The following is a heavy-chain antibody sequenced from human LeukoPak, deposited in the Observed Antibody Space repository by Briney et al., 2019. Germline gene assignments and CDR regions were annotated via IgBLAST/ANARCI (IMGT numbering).Heavy chain of an antibody. Sequence: PGGSLRLSCAASGFTFSSYAMSWVRQAPGKGLEWVSAISGSGGSTYYADSVKGRFTISRDNSKNTLYLQMNSLRAEDTAVYYCAKSWGSGYSSSWSDYWGQGTLVTVSS. CDR1: GFTFSSYA. J-gene: IGHJ4*02. CDR2: ISGSGGST. V-gene: IGHV3-23*01. CDR3: AKSWGSGYSSSWSDY. D-gene: IGHD6-13*01.